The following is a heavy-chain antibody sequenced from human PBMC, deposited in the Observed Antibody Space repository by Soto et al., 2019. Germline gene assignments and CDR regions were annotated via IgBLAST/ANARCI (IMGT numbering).Heavy chain of an antibody. CDR3: ARDSHSVGPRANDAFNV. D-gene: IGHD5-18*01. J-gene: IGHJ3*01. CDR2: LNPDTGNT. Sequence: QFQLVQSGAELKKPGASVNISCTASGFTFSDNLINWVRQAPGQGLEWMGWLNPDTGNTRYSGTCQGRVTISRHSSASRAYLELSALKNEDTALYFWARDSHSVGPRANDAFNVWGQGTMITVSS. CDR1: GFTFSDNL. V-gene: IGHV1-3*01.